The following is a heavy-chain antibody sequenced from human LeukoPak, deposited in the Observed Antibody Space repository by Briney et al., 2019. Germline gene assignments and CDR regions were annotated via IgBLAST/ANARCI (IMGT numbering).Heavy chain of an antibody. V-gene: IGHV3-21*01. CDR3: ARDVRRLDAFDI. CDR2: ISSSSSYI. J-gene: IGHJ3*02. CDR1: GFTFSSYS. D-gene: IGHD3-16*01. Sequence: GGSLRLSCAASGFTFSSYSMNWVRQAPGKGLEWVSSISSSSSYIYYADSVKGRFTISRDNAKNSLYLQMNSLRAEDTAVYYCARDVRRLDAFDIWGQGTMVTVSS.